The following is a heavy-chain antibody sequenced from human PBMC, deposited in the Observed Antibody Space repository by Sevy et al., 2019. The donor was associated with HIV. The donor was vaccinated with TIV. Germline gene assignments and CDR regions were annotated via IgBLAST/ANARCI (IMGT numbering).Heavy chain of an antibody. J-gene: IGHJ4*02. Sequence: GESLKISCVASGFTFSRFGMTWVRQVPGKGLEWVSTVSGVVIPHTTQITYYADSVKGRFTISRDNSKDSLFLQMNSLRADDTAVYFCAKGRQLVSGRFGTYFDSWGQGILVTVSS. CDR3: AKGRQLVSGRFGTYFDS. D-gene: IGHD6-13*01. CDR2: VSGVVIPHTTQIT. CDR1: GFTFSRFG. V-gene: IGHV3-23*01.